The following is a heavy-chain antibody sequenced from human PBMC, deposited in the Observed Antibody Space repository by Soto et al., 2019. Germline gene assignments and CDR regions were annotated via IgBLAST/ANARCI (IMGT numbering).Heavy chain of an antibody. CDR3: ARDRDRIPGSFYGMDV. J-gene: IGHJ6*02. Sequence: GGSLRLSCAASGFTFSSNAMHWVRQAPGKGPEWVAVISYDGNNKYYADSVKGRFTISRDNPRNTLYLQMNSLRGEDTAVYYCARDRDRIPGSFYGMDVWGQGTTVTVSS. D-gene: IGHD2-15*01. CDR2: ISYDGNNK. CDR1: GFTFSSNA. V-gene: IGHV3-30-3*01.